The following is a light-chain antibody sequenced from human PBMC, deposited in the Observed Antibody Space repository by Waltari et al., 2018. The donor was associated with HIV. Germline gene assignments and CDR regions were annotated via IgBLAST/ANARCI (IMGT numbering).Light chain of an antibody. V-gene: IGLV1-51*01. CDR3: GAWDSSLNPGVV. CDR2: DNK. J-gene: IGLJ2*01. CDR1: SSNIGDNS. Sequence: QSVLTQPPSVSAAPGQKVTISCSGGSSNIGDNSVSWYQQPPGTAPKLVIFDNKKRPSGIPDRFSGSKSGTSATLGITGLQTGDEADYYGGAWDSSLNPGVVFGGGTKVNVL.